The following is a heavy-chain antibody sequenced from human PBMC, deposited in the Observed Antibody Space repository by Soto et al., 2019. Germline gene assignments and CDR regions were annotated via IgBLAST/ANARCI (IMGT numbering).Heavy chain of an antibody. CDR2: VHQSGST. CDR3: ATHRHSSSSPLDN. J-gene: IGHJ4*02. V-gene: IGHV4-34*01. Sequence: QVQLQQWGAGLVKPSETLSLTCAVYGGSFSGYYWTWIRQSPGKGLEWVGDVHQSGSTIYNPSHKSRLTILVDMSKKQCSLRLTSVTAADTAVYYCATHRHSSSSPLDNWGQGTLVTVSS. CDR1: GGSFSGYY.